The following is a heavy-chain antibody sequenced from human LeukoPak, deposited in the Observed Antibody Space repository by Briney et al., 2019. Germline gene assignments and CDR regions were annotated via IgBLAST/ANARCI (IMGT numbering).Heavy chain of an antibody. V-gene: IGHV3-23*01. CDR3: AKVPLTWLVRDYYYMDV. CDR2: ISGSGGST. Sequence: GGSLILSCAASGLAFSSYAMSWVRQAPGKGLEWVSGISGSGGSTYYADSVKGRFTISRDNSNNTLYLQMNSLRAEDTAVYYCAKVPLTWLVRDYYYMDVWGKGTMVTVSS. D-gene: IGHD2-21*01. CDR1: GLAFSSYA. J-gene: IGHJ6*03.